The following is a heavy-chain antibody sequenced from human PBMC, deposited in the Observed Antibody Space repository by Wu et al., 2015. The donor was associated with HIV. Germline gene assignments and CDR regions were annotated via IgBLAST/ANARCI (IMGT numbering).Heavy chain of an antibody. J-gene: IGHJ4*02. CDR1: GYTFTGYY. D-gene: IGHD5-12*01. CDR2: INPNSGGT. V-gene: IGHV1-2*02. Sequence: QVQLVQSGAEVKKPGASVKVSCKASGYTFTGYYMHWVRQAPGQGLEWMGWINPNSGGTNYAQKFQGRVTMTRDTSISTAYMELSRLRSDDTAVYYCARVPKRGYSGYGNDYWGQGTLVTVSS. CDR3: ARVPKRGYSGYGNDY.